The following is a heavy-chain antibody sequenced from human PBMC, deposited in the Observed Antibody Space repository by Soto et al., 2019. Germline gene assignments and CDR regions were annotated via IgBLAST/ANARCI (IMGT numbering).Heavy chain of an antibody. CDR2: IYYSGST. V-gene: IGHV4-39*01. J-gene: IGHJ4*02. CDR1: GGSISSSSYY. D-gene: IGHD6-13*01. CDR3: ARMYSSSWTPFDY. Sequence: LSLTCTVSGGSISSSSYYWGWIRQPPGKGLEWIGSIYYSGSTYYNPSLKSRVTISVDTSKNQFSLKLSSVTAADTAVYYCARMYSSSWTPFDYWGQGTLVTVSS.